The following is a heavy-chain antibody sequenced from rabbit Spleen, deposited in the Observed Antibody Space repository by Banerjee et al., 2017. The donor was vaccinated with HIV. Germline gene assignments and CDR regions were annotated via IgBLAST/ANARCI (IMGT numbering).Heavy chain of an antibody. CDR1: GFSFSNKA. CDR2: IDVGEGNT. V-gene: IGHV1S47*01. Sequence: QQQLVESGGGLVKPGASLTLTCKASGFSFSNKAVMCWVRQAPGKGLEWIGIIDVGEGNTDYASWVNGRFTISSDNAQNTVDLQMSGLTAADTATYFCARGYRLYNWAINLWGPGTLVTVS. CDR3: ARGYRLYNWAINL. D-gene: IGHD1-1*01. J-gene: IGHJ4*01.